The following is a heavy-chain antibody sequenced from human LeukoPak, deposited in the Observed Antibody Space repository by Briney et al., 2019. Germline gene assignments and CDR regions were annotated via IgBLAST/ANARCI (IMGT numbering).Heavy chain of an antibody. J-gene: IGHJ3*02. D-gene: IGHD3-9*01. CDR3: ATGTYVLRYFDWSLCAFDI. Sequence: ASVKVSFKVSGYTLTELSMHWVRQAPGKGLEWMGGFDPEDGETIYAQEFQGRVTMTEDTSTDTAYMELSSLRSEDTAVYYCATGTYVLRYFDWSLCAFDIWGQGTMVTVSS. CDR2: FDPEDGET. V-gene: IGHV1-24*01. CDR1: GYTLTELS.